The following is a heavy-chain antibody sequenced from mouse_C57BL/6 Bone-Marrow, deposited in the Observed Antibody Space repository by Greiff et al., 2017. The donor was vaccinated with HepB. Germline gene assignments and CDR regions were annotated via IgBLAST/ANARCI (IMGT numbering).Heavy chain of an antibody. CDR2: IYPGSGST. Sequence: QVQLQQPGAELVKPGASVKMSCKASGYTFTSYWITWVKQRPGQGLEWIGDIYPGSGSTNYNEKFKSKATLTVDTSSSTAYMQLSSLTSEDSAVYYGARGAHYYGSSPAWFAYWGQGTLVTVSA. J-gene: IGHJ3*01. CDR1: GYTFTSYW. D-gene: IGHD1-1*01. CDR3: ARGAHYYGSSPAWFAY. V-gene: IGHV1-55*01.